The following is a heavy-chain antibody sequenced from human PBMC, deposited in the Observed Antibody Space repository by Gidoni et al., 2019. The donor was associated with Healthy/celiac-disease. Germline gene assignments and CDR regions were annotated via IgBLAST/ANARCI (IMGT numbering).Heavy chain of an antibody. CDR2: FEPEDGET. CDR1: GYTLTESS. J-gene: IGHJ3*02. D-gene: IGHD2-21*01. V-gene: IGHV1-24*01. Sequence: QVQLVQPGAEAQKPGASVTVSCKVSGYTLTESSMHWVRQAPGKGLEWMGGFEPEDGETIYAQKFQGGVTMTEDTSTDTAYMELGSLRSEDTAVYYCATDRTYSQAFDIWGQGTMVTVSS. CDR3: ATDRTYSQAFDI.